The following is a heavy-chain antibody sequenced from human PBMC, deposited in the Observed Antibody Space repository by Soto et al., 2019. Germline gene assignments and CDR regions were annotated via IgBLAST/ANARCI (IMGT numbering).Heavy chain of an antibody. CDR2: INHRGTT. Sequence: QVQLQQWGAGLLKPAETLSLTCAVYGGSFSDYYWSWVRQPPGKGLEWVGEINHRGTTNYNPSLKSRVTLSVDTPKNQLSLKLSSLTAADTAVYYCASAMAWRSEFWGQGTLVTVSS. CDR1: GGSFSDYY. D-gene: IGHD3-10*01. J-gene: IGHJ4*02. V-gene: IGHV4-34*02. CDR3: ASAMAWRSEF.